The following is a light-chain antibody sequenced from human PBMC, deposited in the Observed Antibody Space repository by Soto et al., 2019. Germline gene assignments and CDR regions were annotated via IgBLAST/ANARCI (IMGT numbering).Light chain of an antibody. CDR2: KAS. CDR1: QTISSW. V-gene: IGKV1-5*03. Sequence: IQRTQSPSTLSGSVGDRSTITCRASQTISSWLAWYQQKPGKAPKLLIYKASTLKSGVPSRFSGSGSGTEFTLTISSLQPDDFATYYRQHYNSYSEAVGPGTQVDIK. J-gene: IGKJ1*01. CDR3: QHYNSYSEA.